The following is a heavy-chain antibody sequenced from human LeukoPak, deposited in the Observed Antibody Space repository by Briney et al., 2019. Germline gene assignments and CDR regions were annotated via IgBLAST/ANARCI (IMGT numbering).Heavy chain of an antibody. D-gene: IGHD2-15*01. Sequence: SETLSLTCTVSGGSISSSSYYWGWIRQPPGKGLEWIGSIHYSGSTNYNPSLKSRVTISVDTSKNQFSLKLSSVTAADTAVYYCARGYCSGGSCYSYYYYNYMDVWGKGTTVTVSS. J-gene: IGHJ6*03. V-gene: IGHV4-39*07. CDR3: ARGYCSGGSCYSYYYYNYMDV. CDR1: GGSISSSSYY. CDR2: IHYSGST.